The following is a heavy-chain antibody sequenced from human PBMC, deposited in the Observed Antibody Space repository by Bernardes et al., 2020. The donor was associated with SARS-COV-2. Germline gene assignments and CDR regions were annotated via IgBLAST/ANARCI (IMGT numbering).Heavy chain of an antibody. V-gene: IGHV4-61*02. D-gene: IGHD3-10*01. CDR2: IYTSGST. CDR1: GGSISSGSYY. J-gene: IGHJ3*02. CDR3: ARESHLGNYYGSGSYGGPQLTHAFDI. Sequence: SETLSLTCTVSGGSISSGSYYWSWIRQPAGKGLEWIGRIYTSGSTNYNPSLKSRVTISVDTSKNQFSLKLSSVTAADTAVYYCARESHLGNYYGSGSYGGPQLTHAFDIWGQGTMVTVSS.